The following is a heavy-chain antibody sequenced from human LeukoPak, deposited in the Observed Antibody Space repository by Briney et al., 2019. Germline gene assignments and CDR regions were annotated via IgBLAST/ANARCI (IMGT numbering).Heavy chain of an antibody. CDR1: GESIRSTTF. D-gene: IGHD6-13*01. Sequence: SETLSLTCSVSGESIRSTTFWGWIRQSPGMGLEWIASTSHAGISYYNPSLSSRVTVSADSSKNQFSLRLSSVTAADTAVYDRARRGGHSWDVGNWFDPWGQGTPVTVSS. V-gene: IGHV4-39*01. CDR3: ARRGGHSWDVGNWFDP. J-gene: IGHJ5*02. CDR2: TSHAGIS.